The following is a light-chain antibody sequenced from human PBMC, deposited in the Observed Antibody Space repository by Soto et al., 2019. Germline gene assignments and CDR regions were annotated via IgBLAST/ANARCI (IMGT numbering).Light chain of an antibody. J-gene: IGLJ1*01. Sequence: QPVLTQPPSASGTPGQRVTISCSGSSSNIGSNYVYWYQQLPGTAPKLLIYRNNQRPSGVPDRFSGSKSGTSASLAISGLRPEDEADYYCAAWDDSLSGRYVFGTGTKVTVL. V-gene: IGLV1-47*01. CDR2: RNN. CDR1: SSNIGSNY. CDR3: AAWDDSLSGRYV.